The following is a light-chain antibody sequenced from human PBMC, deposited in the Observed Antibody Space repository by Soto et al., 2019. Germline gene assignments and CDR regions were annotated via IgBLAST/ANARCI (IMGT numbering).Light chain of an antibody. CDR2: GTS. CDR1: QNVGSH. J-gene: IGKJ4*01. V-gene: IGKV3-15*01. Sequence: EIVMTQSPASLSVSPGERATLSCRSSQNVGSHLAWYQQKPGQPPRLLIYGTSSRANGVPARFSGSGSGTEFTLTITSLQSEDFAVYYCQQYNDWPPLTFGGGNKVEIK. CDR3: QQYNDWPPLT.